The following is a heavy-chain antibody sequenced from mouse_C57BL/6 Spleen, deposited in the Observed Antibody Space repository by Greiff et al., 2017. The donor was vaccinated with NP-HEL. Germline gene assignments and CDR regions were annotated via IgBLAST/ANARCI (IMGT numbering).Heavy chain of an antibody. J-gene: IGHJ1*03. CDR2: IDPSDSYT. Sequence: VQLQQPGAELVRPGTSVKLSCKASGYTFTSYWMHWVKQRPGQGLEWIGVIDPSDSYTNYNQKFKGKATLTVDTSSSTAYMQLSSLTSEDSAVYYCARGYGSRYFDVWGTGTTVTVSS. V-gene: IGHV1-59*01. CDR3: ARGYGSRYFDV. CDR1: GYTFTSYW. D-gene: IGHD1-1*01.